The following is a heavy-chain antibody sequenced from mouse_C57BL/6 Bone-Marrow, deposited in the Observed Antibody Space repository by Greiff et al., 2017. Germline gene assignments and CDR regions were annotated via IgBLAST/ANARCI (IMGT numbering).Heavy chain of an antibody. Sequence: VKLMESGAELVRPGTSVKMSCKASGYTFTNYWIGWAKQRPGHGLEWIGDIYPGGGYTNYNEKFKGKATLTADKSSSPAYMQFSILTSEDSAIYYCARKGPMDYWGQGTSVTVSS. J-gene: IGHJ4*01. CDR3: ARKGPMDY. D-gene: IGHD3-3*01. V-gene: IGHV1-63*01. CDR2: IYPGGGYT. CDR1: GYTFTNYW.